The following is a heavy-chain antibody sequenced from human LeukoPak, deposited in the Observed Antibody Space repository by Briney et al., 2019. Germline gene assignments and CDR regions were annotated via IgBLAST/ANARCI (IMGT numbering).Heavy chain of an antibody. J-gene: IGHJ2*01. CDR1: GFIVSRNF. V-gene: IGHV3-66*04. D-gene: IGHD5-18*01. Sequence: PGGSLSLSCAASGFIVSRNFMPWVRQAPGMGREWVSLVHSAGSTYYAESVKSRFTISRDNSKTMLYLQMNSLRAEDTAVYYCARQAQNSGYSSRLHWYFDLWGPGSLVTVSS. CDR3: ARQAQNSGYSSRLHWYFDL. CDR2: VHSAGST.